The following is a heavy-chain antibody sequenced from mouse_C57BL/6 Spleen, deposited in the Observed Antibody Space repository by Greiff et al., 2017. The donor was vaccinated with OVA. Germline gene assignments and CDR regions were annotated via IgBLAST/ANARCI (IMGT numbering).Heavy chain of an antibody. CDR2: ISSGGSYT. CDR3: ARKGDGF. CDR1: GFTFSSYG. Sequence: EVQLVESGGDLVKPGGSLKLSCAASGFTFSSYGMSWVRQTPDKRLEWVATISSGGSYTYYPDSVKGRFTISRDNAKNTLYLQRSSLKSEDTAVYYCARKGDGFWDQGTLVTVSA. V-gene: IGHV5-6*01. J-gene: IGHJ3*02.